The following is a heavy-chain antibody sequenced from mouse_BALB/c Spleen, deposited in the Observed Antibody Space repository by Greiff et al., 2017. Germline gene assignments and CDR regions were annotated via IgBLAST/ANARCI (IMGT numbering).Heavy chain of an antibody. J-gene: IGHJ3*01. D-gene: IGHD1-1*01. V-gene: IGHV2-2*02. CDR1: GFSLTSYG. CDR2: IWSGGST. CDR3: ARNHGSSPFAY. Sequence: VKLMESGPGLVQPSQSLSITCTVSGFSLTSYGVHWVRQSPGKGLEWLGVIWSGGSTVYNAAFISRLSISKDNSKSQVFFKMNSLQANDTAIYYCARNHGSSPFAYWGQGTLVTVSA.